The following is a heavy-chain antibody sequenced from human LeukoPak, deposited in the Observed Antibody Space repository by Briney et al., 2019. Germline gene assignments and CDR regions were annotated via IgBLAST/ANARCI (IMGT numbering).Heavy chain of an antibody. D-gene: IGHD6-6*01. CDR1: GGSFSGYY. V-gene: IGHV4-34*01. CDR2: INHSGST. Sequence: PSETLSLTCAVYGGSFSGYYWSWIRQPPGKGLEWIGEINHSGSTNYNPSLESRVTISVDTSKNQFSLKLSSVTAADTAVYYCARGAGGIAARPSHTRYFDYWGQGTLVTVSS. CDR3: ARGAGGIAARPSHTRYFDY. J-gene: IGHJ4*02.